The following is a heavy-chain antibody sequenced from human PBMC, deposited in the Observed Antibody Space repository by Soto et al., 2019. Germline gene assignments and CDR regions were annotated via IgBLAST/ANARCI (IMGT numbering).Heavy chain of an antibody. D-gene: IGHD6-13*01. Sequence: SETLSLTCAVSGGSISSGGYSWSWIRQPPGKGLEWIGYIYHSGSTYYNPSLKSRVTISVDRSKNQFSLKLSSVTAADTAVYYCARVRLQQLDLNWFDPWGQGTLVTV. CDR1: GGSISSGGYS. CDR2: IYHSGST. J-gene: IGHJ5*02. CDR3: ARVRLQQLDLNWFDP. V-gene: IGHV4-30-2*01.